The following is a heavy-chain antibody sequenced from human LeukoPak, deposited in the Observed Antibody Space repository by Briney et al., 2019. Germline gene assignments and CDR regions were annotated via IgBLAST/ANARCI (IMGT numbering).Heavy chain of an antibody. J-gene: IGHJ4*01. Sequence: PSETLSLTCTVSGVSISPYYWSWIRQPPGKGLEWIGYIHYSGSTTYNPSLESPVTISVDTSRNQFSLKLSSVTAADTAVYYCARGAGAFDYWGHGTLVTVSS. V-gene: IGHV4-59*01. CDR2: IHYSGST. CDR3: ARGAGAFDY. CDR1: GVSISPYY. D-gene: IGHD6-19*01.